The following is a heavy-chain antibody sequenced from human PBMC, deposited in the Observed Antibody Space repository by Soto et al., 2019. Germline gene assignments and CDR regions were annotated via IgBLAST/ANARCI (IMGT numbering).Heavy chain of an antibody. Sequence: GASVKVSCKASGFTFTSSAVQWVRQARGQRLEWIGWIVVGSGNTNYAQKFQERVTITRDMSTSTAYMELGSLRSVDTAVYYCAAERSDSSGYDCWGQGTLVTVSS. D-gene: IGHD3-22*01. V-gene: IGHV1-58*01. J-gene: IGHJ4*02. CDR3: AAERSDSSGYDC. CDR2: IVVGSGNT. CDR1: GFTFTSSA.